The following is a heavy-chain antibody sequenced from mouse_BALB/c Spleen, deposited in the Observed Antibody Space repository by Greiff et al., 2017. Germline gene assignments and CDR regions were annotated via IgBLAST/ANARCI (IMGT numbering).Heavy chain of an antibody. CDR2: IRNKANGYTT. CDR3: ARGFYFDY. V-gene: IGHV7-3*02. J-gene: IGHJ2*01. CDR1: GFTFTDYY. Sequence: EVNVVESGGGLVQPGGSLRLSCATSGFTFTDYYMSWVRQPPGKALEWLGFIRNKANGYTTEYSASVKGRFTISRDNSQSILYLQMNTLRAEDSATYYCARGFYFDYWGQGTTLTVSS.